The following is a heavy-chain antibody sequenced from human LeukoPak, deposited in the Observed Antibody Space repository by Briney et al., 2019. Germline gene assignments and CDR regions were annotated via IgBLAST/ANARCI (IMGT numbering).Heavy chain of an antibody. V-gene: IGHV1-24*01. CDR2: FDPEDGET. Sequence: VASVKVSCKVSGYTLTELSMHWVRQAPGKGLEWMGGFDPEDGETIYAQKFQGRVTMTEDTSTDTAYMELSSLRSEDTAVYYCATGKEQLVDYFDYWGQGTLVTVSS. CDR3: ATGKEQLVDYFDY. CDR1: GYTLTELS. D-gene: IGHD6-6*01. J-gene: IGHJ4*02.